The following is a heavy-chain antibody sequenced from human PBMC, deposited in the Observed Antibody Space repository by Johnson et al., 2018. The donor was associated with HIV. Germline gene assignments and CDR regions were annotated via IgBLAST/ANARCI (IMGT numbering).Heavy chain of an antibody. J-gene: IGHJ3*02. CDR2: IGTAGDT. D-gene: IGHD3-16*01. CDR3: ARDRWGSSMRSDAFDI. Sequence: VQLVESGGGVVQPGRSLRLSCAASGFTFSRYDMHWVRQAPGKGLEWVSAIGTAGDTYYPGSVKGRFTISRENAKNSLYLQMNSLRAEDTAVYYCARDRWGSSMRSDAFDIWGQGTLVTVSS. V-gene: IGHV3-13*01. CDR1: GFTFSRYD.